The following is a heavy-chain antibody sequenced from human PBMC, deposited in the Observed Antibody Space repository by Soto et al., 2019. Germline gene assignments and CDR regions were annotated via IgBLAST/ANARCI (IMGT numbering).Heavy chain of an antibody. Sequence: GVSLRLSCEASGFTFEDFAMHWVRLAPGKGLEWVSSIGWDPSKIAYADSVRGRFSISRDNAKKALFLDMKNLRREVTALYYCVKLSSFASGPGNFYAMDVWGKGTTVTVSS. D-gene: IGHD3-9*01. CDR3: VKLSSFASGPGNFYAMDV. CDR1: GFTFEDFA. J-gene: IGHJ6*04. CDR2: IGWDPSKI. V-gene: IGHV3-9*01.